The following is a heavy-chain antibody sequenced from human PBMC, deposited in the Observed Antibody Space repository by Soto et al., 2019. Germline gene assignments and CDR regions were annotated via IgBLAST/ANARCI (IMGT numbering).Heavy chain of an antibody. V-gene: IGHV4-30-2*01. J-gene: IGHJ6*02. CDR2: IYHIGST. CDR1: VGSISSGGYS. D-gene: IGHD3-22*01. CDR3: ARGGKYYYDSSGYPRGYGMDV. Sequence: SLSLTGAVSVGSISSGGYSWRWVRQPPGKGLEWIGYIYHIGSTYYNPSLKSRVTISVDRSKNQFSLKLSSVTAADTAVYYCARGGKYYYDSSGYPRGYGMDVWGQGTTVTVSS.